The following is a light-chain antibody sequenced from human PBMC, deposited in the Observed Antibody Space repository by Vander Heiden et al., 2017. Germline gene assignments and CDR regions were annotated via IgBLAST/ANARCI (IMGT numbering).Light chain of an antibody. V-gene: IGKV3-11*01. CDR2: DAS. CDR1: NGVSTY. Sequence: EIGLTQVPAPLSLFPGERATPSCRASNGVSTYLAWYQQKPGQPPRLLIYDASSGAAGIPTRFSGGGSRTDFTLTISSLEPEDFAVYYCQQRNSSPPWTFGQGTKVEIK. J-gene: IGKJ1*01. CDR3: QQRNSSPPWT.